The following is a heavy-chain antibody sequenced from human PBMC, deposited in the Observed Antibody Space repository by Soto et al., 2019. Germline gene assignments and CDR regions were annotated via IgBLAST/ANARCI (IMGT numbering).Heavy chain of an antibody. CDR2: VYYTGSA. Sequence: SETLSLTCTVSGGSISTHYWTWIRQPPGEGLEWIAYVYYTGSATYNPSLKSRVTVSVDTSKNQISLNVNSVTAADTAVYYCARGRGDAAGTRLDSWGQGTLVTVSS. V-gene: IGHV4-59*11. J-gene: IGHJ4*02. CDR3: ARGRGDAAGTRLDS. CDR1: GGSISTHY. D-gene: IGHD1-1*01.